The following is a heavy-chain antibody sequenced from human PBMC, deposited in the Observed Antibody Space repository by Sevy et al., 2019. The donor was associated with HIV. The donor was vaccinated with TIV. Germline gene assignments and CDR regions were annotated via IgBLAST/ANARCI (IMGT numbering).Heavy chain of an antibody. Sequence: GESLKISCKGSGYSFTSYWIGWVRQMPGKGLEWMGIIFPGDSDTRYSPSFQGQVTISADKSISTAYLQWSSLKASDTAMVYCARHPVGAVDTAMVPYLDYLGQGTLVTFSS. D-gene: IGHD5-18*01. CDR3: ARHPVGAVDTAMVPYLDY. J-gene: IGHJ4*02. V-gene: IGHV5-51*01. CDR1: GYSFTSYW. CDR2: IFPGDSDT.